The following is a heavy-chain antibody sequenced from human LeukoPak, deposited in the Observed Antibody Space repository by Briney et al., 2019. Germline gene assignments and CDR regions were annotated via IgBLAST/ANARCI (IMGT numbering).Heavy chain of an antibody. CDR3: ARDQGDYVWGSYPADY. V-gene: IGHV3-21*01. J-gene: IGHJ4*02. CDR2: ISSSSSYI. D-gene: IGHD3-16*02. CDR1: GFTFSSYS. Sequence: GGSLRLSCAASGFTFSSYSMNWVRQAPGKGLEWVSSISSSSSYIYYADSVKGRFTISRDNAKNSLYLQMNSLRADDTAVYYCARDQGDYVWGSYPADYWGQGTLVTVSS.